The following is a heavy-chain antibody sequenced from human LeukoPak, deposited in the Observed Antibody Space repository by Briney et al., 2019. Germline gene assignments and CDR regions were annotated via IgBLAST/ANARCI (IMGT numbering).Heavy chain of an antibody. CDR1: GGSISSGGYY. Sequence: SETLSLTCTVSGGSISSGGYYWSWIRQHPGKGLEWIGYIYYSGSTYYSPSLKSRVTISVDTSKNQFSLKLSSVTAADTAVYYCARVTGSGSYSIDYWGQGTLVTVSS. D-gene: IGHD3-10*01. J-gene: IGHJ4*02. V-gene: IGHV4-31*03. CDR2: IYYSGST. CDR3: ARVTGSGSYSIDY.